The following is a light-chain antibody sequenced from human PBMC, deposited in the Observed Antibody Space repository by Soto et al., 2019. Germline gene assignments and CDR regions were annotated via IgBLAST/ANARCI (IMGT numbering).Light chain of an antibody. V-gene: IGLV1-40*01. CDR2: GNS. CDR3: QSYDISLSVSVI. CDR1: SSNIGAGYD. J-gene: IGLJ2*01. Sequence: QSVLTQRPSVSGAPGQRVTISCTGSSSNIGAGYDVQWYQQLPGAAPKLLIFGNSNRPSGVPDRFSGSRSGTSASLAITGLQAEDEADYFCQSYDISLSVSVIFGGGTKVTVL.